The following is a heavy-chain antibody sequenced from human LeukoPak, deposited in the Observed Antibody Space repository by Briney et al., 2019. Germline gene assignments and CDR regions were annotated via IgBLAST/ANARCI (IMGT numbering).Heavy chain of an antibody. CDR3: ASKEAGNNWFDP. Sequence: GESLKISCKGSGYTFTSYWIAWVRQMPGKGLEWMGIVYPGDSYTRYSPSFQGQVTISADKSISTAYLQWSSLKASDTAMYYCASKEAGNNWFDPWGQGTLVTVSS. CDR2: VYPGDSYT. D-gene: IGHD6-13*01. V-gene: IGHV5-51*01. J-gene: IGHJ5*02. CDR1: GYTFTSYW.